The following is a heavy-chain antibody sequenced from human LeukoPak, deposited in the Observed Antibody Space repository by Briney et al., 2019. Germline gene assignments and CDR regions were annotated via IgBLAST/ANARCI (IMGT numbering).Heavy chain of an antibody. Sequence: SETLSLTCAVYGGSFSGYYWRWIRQPPGKGPEWIGEINHSGSTNYNPSLQSRATISVDSSKNQFSLKLSSVTAADTSVYYCARLPYYYDSSGYSLSYYYGMDVWGQGTTVTVSS. CDR2: INHSGST. CDR1: GGSFSGYY. CDR3: ARLPYYYDSSGYSLSYYYGMDV. D-gene: IGHD3-22*01. V-gene: IGHV4-34*01. J-gene: IGHJ6*02.